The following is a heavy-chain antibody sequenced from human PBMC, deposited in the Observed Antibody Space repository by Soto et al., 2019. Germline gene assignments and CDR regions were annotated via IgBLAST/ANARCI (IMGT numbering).Heavy chain of an antibody. V-gene: IGHV1-18*04. CDR1: GYTFTSYG. CDR2: ISAYNGNT. Sequence: ASVKVSCKASGYTFTSYGISWVRQAPGQGLEWMGWISAYNGNTNYAQKLQGRVTMTTDTSTSTAYMELRSLRSDDTAVYYCARVARTGYYSYYYGMDVWRQGTTGTV. D-gene: IGHD3-9*01. J-gene: IGHJ6*02. CDR3: ARVARTGYYSYYYGMDV.